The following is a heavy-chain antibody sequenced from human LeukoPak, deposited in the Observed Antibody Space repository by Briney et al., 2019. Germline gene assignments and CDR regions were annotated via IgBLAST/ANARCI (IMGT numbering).Heavy chain of an antibody. V-gene: IGHV3-7*01. D-gene: IGHD2-2*01. Sequence: PGGSLRLSCAASGFTFSSYWMSWVRQAPGKGLEWVANIKQDGSEKYYVDSVKGRFTISRDNAKNSLYLQMNSLRAEDTAVYYCARDLYSSTSEEVRYYYMDVWGKGTTVTVSS. CDR3: ARDLYSSTSEEVRYYYMDV. J-gene: IGHJ6*03. CDR1: GFTFSSYW. CDR2: IKQDGSEK.